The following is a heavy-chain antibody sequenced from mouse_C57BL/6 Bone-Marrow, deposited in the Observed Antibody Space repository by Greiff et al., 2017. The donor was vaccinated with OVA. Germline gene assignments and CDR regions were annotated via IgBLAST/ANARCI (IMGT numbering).Heavy chain of an antibody. CDR2: IYPGSGNT. CDR1: GYTFTDYY. V-gene: IGHV1-76*01. D-gene: IGHD2-4*01. CDR3: ANDYPAY. J-gene: IGHJ3*01. Sequence: QVQLQQPGAELVKPGASVKLSCKASGYTFTDYYINWVKQRPGQGLEWIARIYPGSGNTYYNEKFKGKATLTAEKSSSTAYMQLSSLTSEDSAVYYCANDYPAYWGQGTLVTVSA.